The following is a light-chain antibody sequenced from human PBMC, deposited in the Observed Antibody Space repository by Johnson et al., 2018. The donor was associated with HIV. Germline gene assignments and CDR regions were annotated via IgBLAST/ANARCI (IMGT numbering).Light chain of an antibody. CDR3: GTWDSSLRAGF. CDR1: TSNIESNY. V-gene: IGLV1-51*02. J-gene: IGLJ1*01. Sequence: QSVLTQPPSVSAAPGQKVTISCSGTTSNIESNYVSWYQHLPGTAPKLLIYENNKRPSGIPDRFSGSKSGTSATLGITGLQTGDEADYYFGTWDSSLRAGFFGTGTKVTVL. CDR2: ENN.